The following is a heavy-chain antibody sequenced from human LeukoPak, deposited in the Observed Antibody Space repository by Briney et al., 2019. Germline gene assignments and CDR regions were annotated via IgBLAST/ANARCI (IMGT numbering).Heavy chain of an antibody. J-gene: IGHJ6*02. V-gene: IGHV1-2*02. CDR2: INPNSGAT. CDR3: ARPQVWYGVKGGMDV. CDR1: GYAFSGFY. Sequence: ASVTVSCTASGYAFSGFYMHWLRQAPGQGLEWMGLINPNSGATNYAQRFQGRVTMTGDPSINTVYVELSRLRSDDTAVYYCARPQVWYGVKGGMDVWGQGTTVTVSS. D-gene: IGHD6-13*01.